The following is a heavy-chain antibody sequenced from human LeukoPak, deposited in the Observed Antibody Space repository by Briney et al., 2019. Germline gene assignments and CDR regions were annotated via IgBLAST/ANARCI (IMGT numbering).Heavy chain of an antibody. CDR2: IYHSGST. V-gene: IGHV4-30-2*01. CDR3: ARDQVVATIGRFGAFDI. Sequence: SETLSLTCAVSGGSISSGGYSWSWIRQPPGKGLEWIGYIYHSGSTYYNPSLKSRVTISVDRSKNQFSLKLSSVTAADTAVYYCARDQVVATIGRFGAFDIWGQGTMVTVSS. J-gene: IGHJ3*02. D-gene: IGHD5-12*01. CDR1: GGSISSGGYS.